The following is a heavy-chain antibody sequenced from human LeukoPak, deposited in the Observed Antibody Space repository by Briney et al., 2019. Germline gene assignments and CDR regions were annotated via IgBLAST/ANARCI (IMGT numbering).Heavy chain of an antibody. CDR1: GFTFSSYA. CDR3: ASNRDSSGYLVSIGY. V-gene: IGHV3-30*04. D-gene: IGHD3-22*01. J-gene: IGHJ4*02. CDR2: ISYDGSNK. Sequence: GGSLRLSCAASGFTFSSYAMHWVRQAPGKGLEWVAVISYDGSNKYYADSVEGRFTISRDNSKNTLYLQMNSLRAEDTAVYYCASNRDSSGYLVSIGYWGQGTLVTVSS.